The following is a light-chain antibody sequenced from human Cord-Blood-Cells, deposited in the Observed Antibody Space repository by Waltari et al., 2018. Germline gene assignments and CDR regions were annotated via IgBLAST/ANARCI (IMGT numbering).Light chain of an antibody. CDR2: KAS. J-gene: IGKJ5*01. CDR1: QRISSW. V-gene: IGKV1-5*03. Sequence: DIQMTQSPSTLSASVGARVTITCRASQRISSWLAWYQQKPGKAPKLLIYKASSLESGVPSRFSGSGSGTEFTLTISSLQPDDFATYYCQQYNSYPITFGQGTRLEIK. CDR3: QQYNSYPIT.